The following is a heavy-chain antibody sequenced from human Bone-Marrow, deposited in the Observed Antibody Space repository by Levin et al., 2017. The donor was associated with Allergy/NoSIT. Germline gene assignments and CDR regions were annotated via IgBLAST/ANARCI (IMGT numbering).Heavy chain of an antibody. CDR3: ARDRGGVPGWVSALPY. Sequence: GGSLRLSCAASGFTFSSYGMHWVRQAPGKGLEWVAVIWYDGSNKYYADSVKGRFTISRDNSKNTLYLQMNSLRAEDTAVYYCARDRGGVPGWVSALPYWGQGTLVTVSS. CDR2: IWYDGSNK. D-gene: IGHD2-8*02. V-gene: IGHV3-33*01. CDR1: GFTFSSYG. J-gene: IGHJ4*02.